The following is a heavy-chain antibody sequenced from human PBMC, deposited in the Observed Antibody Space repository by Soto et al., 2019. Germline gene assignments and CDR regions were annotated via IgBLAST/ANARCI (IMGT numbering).Heavy chain of an antibody. CDR3: AREESGSYLPGDV. CDR1: GGSINSGGYY. D-gene: IGHD1-26*01. J-gene: IGHJ6*02. CDR2: IYYSGST. Sequence: QVQLQESSPGLVKPSQTLSLTCTVSGGSINSGGYYWSWIRQHPGKGLEWIGYIYYSGSTYYNPSLNSRVTISVDTSKNQFSLKLSSVTAADTAVYYCAREESGSYLPGDVWGQGTTVTVSS. V-gene: IGHV4-31*03.